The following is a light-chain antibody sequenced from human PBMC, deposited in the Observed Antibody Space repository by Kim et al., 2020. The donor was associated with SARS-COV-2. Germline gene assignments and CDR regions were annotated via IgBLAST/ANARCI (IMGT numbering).Light chain of an antibody. V-gene: IGKV3-20*01. CDR3: QQYGSSPPFT. CDR2: GTS. CDR1: QSVSSNY. Sequence: PGERATLSCRASQSVSSNYLAWYQQKPGQAPRLLIYGTSTRATDIPDRFSGSGSGTDFTLTISRLEPEDFAVYYCQQYGSSPPFTFGQGTKLEI. J-gene: IGKJ2*01.